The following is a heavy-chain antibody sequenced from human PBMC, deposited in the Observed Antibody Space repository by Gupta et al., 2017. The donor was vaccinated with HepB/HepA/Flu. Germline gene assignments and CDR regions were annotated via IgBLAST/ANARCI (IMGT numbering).Heavy chain of an antibody. Sequence: QVQLVESGGGVVQPGRSLRLSCTASGFPFSSHGIHWVRQAPGKGLEWVAVIWSDGTKKYCGDAAKGRFTISRDNYKNTLYLEMNSLRDDDTAVYYCARDRGSSWFRHLDQWGQGTQVTVSS. V-gene: IGHV3-33*01. CDR1: GFPFSSHG. CDR2: IWSDGTKK. CDR3: ARDRGSSWFRHLDQ. J-gene: IGHJ4*02. D-gene: IGHD6-13*01.